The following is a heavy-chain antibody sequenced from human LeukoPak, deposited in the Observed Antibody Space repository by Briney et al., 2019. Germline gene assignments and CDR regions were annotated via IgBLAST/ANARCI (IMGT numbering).Heavy chain of an antibody. CDR3: ARGLGAEAYFDY. D-gene: IGHD1-26*01. J-gene: IGHJ4*02. Sequence: SSETLSLTCTVSGGSISSYYWSWIRQPPGKGLEWIGYIYYSGSTNYNPSLKSRVTISVDTSKIQFSLKLSSVAAADTAVYYCARGLGAEAYFDYWGQGTLVTVSS. V-gene: IGHV4-59*01. CDR1: GGSISSYY. CDR2: IYYSGST.